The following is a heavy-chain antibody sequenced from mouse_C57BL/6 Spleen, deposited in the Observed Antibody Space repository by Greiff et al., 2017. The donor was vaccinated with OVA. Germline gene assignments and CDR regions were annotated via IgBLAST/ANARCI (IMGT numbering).Heavy chain of an antibody. CDR1: GYTFTSYW. CDR3: ARLYGSSYYFDY. D-gene: IGHD1-1*01. V-gene: IGHV1-72*01. Sequence: QVQLKQPGAELVKPGASVKLSCKASGYTFTSYWMHWVKQRPGRGLEWIGRLDPNRGGTKYNEKFKSKATLTVDKPSSTSYMQLSSLTSEDSAVYYCARLYGSSYYFDYWGQGTTLTVSS. CDR2: LDPNRGGT. J-gene: IGHJ2*01.